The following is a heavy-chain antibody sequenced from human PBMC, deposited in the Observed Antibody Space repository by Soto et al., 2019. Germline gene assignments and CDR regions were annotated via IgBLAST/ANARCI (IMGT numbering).Heavy chain of an antibody. D-gene: IGHD3-3*01. V-gene: IGHV3-30-3*01. CDR2: ISYDASNK. CDR1: GFTFSSYA. CDR3: ARGGNYDFWSGYGMDV. J-gene: IGHJ6*02. Sequence: QVQLVESGGGVVQPGRSLRLSCAASGFTFSSYAMHWVRQAPGKGLEWVAVISYDASNKYYADSVKGRFTISRDNSKNTLYLQMNSLRAEDTAVYYCARGGNYDFWSGYGMDVCGQGTTVTVSS.